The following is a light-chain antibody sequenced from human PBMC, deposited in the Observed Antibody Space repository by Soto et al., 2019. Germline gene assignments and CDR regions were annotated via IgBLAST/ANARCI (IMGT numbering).Light chain of an antibody. CDR1: SSDVGGYNY. CDR2: DVS. Sequence: QSVLTQPASVSRSPGQSITISCTGTSSDVGGYNYVSWYQQHPGKAPKLMIYDVSNRPSGVSNRFSGSKSGNTASLTISGLQAEDEADYYCSSYTSSSIVFGTGTKVTVL. CDR3: SSYTSSSIV. V-gene: IGLV2-14*01. J-gene: IGLJ1*01.